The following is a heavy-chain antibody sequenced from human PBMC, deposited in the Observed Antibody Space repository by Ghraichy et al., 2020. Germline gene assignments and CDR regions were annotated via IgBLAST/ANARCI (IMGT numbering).Heavy chain of an antibody. D-gene: IGHD2-21*02. CDR3: AKEGAWCGDDCYFGADF. V-gene: IGHV3-23*01. J-gene: IGHJ4*02. Sequence: GGSLRLSCAASGFTFSSYAMTWVRQAPGRGLEWVSAISGGGSLIYYADSVKGRFTISRDNSKNTLHLQMNSLRAEDTAIYYCAKEGAWCGDDCYFGADFWGQGTLVTVSS. CDR2: ISGGGSLI. CDR1: GFTFSSYA.